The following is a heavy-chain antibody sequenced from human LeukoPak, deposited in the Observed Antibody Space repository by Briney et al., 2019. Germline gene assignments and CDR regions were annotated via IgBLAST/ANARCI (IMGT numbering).Heavy chain of an antibody. J-gene: IGHJ4*02. D-gene: IGHD3-16*01. CDR1: GGSISSSTYY. CDR2: IYYSGST. Sequence: SETLSLTCTVSGGSISSSTYYWGWVRQPPGKGLGWIGSIYYSGSTYYNSALNSRLTISVDTSKNQFSLNLASVTAADTAVYYCASHRHNGGHHFWGQGTLVTVSS. V-gene: IGHV4-39*01. CDR3: ASHRHNGGHHF.